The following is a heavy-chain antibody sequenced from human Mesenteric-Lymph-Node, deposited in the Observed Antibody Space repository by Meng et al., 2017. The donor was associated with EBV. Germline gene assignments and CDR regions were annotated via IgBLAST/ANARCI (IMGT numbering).Heavy chain of an antibody. D-gene: IGHD2-2*01. Sequence: QQWGAGLLKPSATLSLTLSVFGLSFRGYYWNWIRQPPGKGLEWIGEINHSGTTNYNPSLKSRVTISVDTSNNQFSLKLTSVTAADTAVYYCARGFCSTTTCLLYYFDYWGQGTLVTVSS. CDR2: INHSGTT. CDR3: ARGFCSTTTCLLYYFDY. V-gene: IGHV4-34*01. CDR1: GLSFRGYY. J-gene: IGHJ4*02.